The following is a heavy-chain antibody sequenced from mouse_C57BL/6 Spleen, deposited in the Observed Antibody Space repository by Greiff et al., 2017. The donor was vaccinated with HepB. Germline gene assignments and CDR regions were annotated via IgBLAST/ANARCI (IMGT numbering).Heavy chain of an antibody. V-gene: IGHV1-4*01. CDR2: INPSSGYT. D-gene: IGHD4-1*01. Sequence: QVHVKQSGAELARPGASVKMSCKASGYTFTSYTMHWVKQRPGQGLEWIGYINPSSGYTKYNQKFKDKTTLTADKSSSTAYMQLSSLTSEDSAVYYCATAGTYWGQGTLVTVSA. CDR3: ATAGTY. J-gene: IGHJ3*01. CDR1: GYTFTSYT.